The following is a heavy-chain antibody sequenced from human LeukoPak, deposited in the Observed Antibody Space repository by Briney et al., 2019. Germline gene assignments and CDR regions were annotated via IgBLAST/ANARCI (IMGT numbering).Heavy chain of an antibody. J-gene: IGHJ4*02. CDR3: ARQTYYYDSSGYYMYYFDY. CDR2: IYTSGST. D-gene: IGHD3-22*01. V-gene: IGHV4-61*05. Sequence: PSETLSLTCSVSGGSISSSDYYWSWIRQPPGKGLEWIGYIYTSGSTNYNPSLKSRVTISVDTSKNQFSLKLSSVTAADTAVYYCARQTYYYDSSGYYMYYFDYWGPGTLVSVSS. CDR1: GGSISSSDYY.